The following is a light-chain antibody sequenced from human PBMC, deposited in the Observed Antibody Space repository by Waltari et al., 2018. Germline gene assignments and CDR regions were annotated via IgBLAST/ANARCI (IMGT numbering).Light chain of an antibody. V-gene: IGLV7-43*01. CDR2: STS. J-gene: IGLJ2*01. Sequence: QTVVTQEPSLTVSPGGTVTLTCASSTGAVTSGYYPNWFQQKPGQTPRALIYSTSNKLSWTTARFSGSLLGGKAALTLSGVQPEDEADYYCLLYYGGAQVFGGGTKLTVL. CDR3: LLYYGGAQV. CDR1: TGAVTSGYY.